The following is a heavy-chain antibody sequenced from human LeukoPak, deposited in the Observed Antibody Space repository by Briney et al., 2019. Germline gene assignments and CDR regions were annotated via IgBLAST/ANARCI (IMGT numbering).Heavy chain of an antibody. V-gene: IGHV4-59*01. Sequence: SETLSLTCTVSGGSISSYYWSWIRQPPGKGLEWIGYIYYSGSTNYNPSLKSRVTISVDTSKNQFSLKLSSVTAADTAVYYCARHYYDSSGYYYDAFDIWRQGTMVTVSS. D-gene: IGHD3-22*01. J-gene: IGHJ3*02. CDR3: ARHYYDSSGYYYDAFDI. CDR1: GGSISSYY. CDR2: IYYSGST.